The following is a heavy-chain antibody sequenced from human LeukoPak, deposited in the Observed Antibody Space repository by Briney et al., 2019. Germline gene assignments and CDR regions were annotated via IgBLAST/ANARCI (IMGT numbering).Heavy chain of an antibody. D-gene: IGHD6-13*01. Sequence: GESLKISCKGSGYSFTSYWIGWVRQMPGKGLEWMGIIYPGDSDTRYSPSFQGQVTISADKSISTAYLQWSSLKASDTAMYYCARGLGSSSWYEWFDPWGQGTLVTVSS. CDR2: IYPGDSDT. V-gene: IGHV5-51*01. CDR3: ARGLGSSSWYEWFDP. CDR1: GYSFTSYW. J-gene: IGHJ5*02.